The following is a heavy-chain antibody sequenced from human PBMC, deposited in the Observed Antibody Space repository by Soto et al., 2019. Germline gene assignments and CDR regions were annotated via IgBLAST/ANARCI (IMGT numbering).Heavy chain of an antibody. J-gene: IGHJ5*01. CDR3: ARDRGSSCWYGNPPSGGLNGFDT. CDR2: IRADNDKV. CDR1: GYTFSSYG. V-gene: IGHV1-18*01. D-gene: IGHD6-13*01. Sequence: ASVKVSCKASGYTFSSYGISRGRQAPGQKVEWVGCIRADNDKVNDTQKLQGRVTMTTDKSTSTDYMELRSLRSYDTAMYYCARDRGSSCWYGNPPSGGLNGFDTWGQGTLVTVSS.